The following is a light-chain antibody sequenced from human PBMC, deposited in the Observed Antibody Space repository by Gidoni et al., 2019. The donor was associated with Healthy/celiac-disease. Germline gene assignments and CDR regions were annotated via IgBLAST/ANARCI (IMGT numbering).Light chain of an antibody. J-gene: IGKJ4*01. CDR3: QQYGSSLLT. Sequence: EIVLTQSPGTLSLSPGERATLSCRASQSVSSSYLAWYQQKPGQAPRLLIYGASSRATGIPDRFSCSGSGTDFTLTISRLEPEDFAVYYCQQYGSSLLTFGGGTKVEI. CDR1: QSVSSSY. V-gene: IGKV3-20*01. CDR2: GAS.